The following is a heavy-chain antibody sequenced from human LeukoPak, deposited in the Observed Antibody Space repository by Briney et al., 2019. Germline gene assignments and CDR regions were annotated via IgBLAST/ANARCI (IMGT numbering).Heavy chain of an antibody. CDR1: GGTFSNYA. CDR3: ARKVPNDSSGYYYRGQFDP. Sequence: SVKVSCKASGGTFSNYAINWVRQAPGQGLEWMGGIIPIFGTANYAQKFQGRVTITADKSTSTAYMELSSLRSEDTAVYYCARKVPNDSSGYYYRGQFDPWGQGTLVTVSS. CDR2: IIPIFGTA. D-gene: IGHD3-22*01. V-gene: IGHV1-69*06. J-gene: IGHJ5*02.